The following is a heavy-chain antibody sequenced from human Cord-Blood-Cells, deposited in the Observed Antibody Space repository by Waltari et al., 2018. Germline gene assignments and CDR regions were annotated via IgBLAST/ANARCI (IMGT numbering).Heavy chain of an antibody. CDR2: IIPIFGTA. CDR3: ARLAY. J-gene: IGHJ4*02. Sequence: QVQLLQSGAELTRPAPSGKVSCQSSGGTSRSYASSWVRQAPGQGLEWMGGIIPIFGTANYAQKFQGRVTITADKSTSTAYMELSSLRSEDTAVYYCARLAYWGQGTLVTVSS. V-gene: IGHV1-69*06. CDR1: GGTSRSYA.